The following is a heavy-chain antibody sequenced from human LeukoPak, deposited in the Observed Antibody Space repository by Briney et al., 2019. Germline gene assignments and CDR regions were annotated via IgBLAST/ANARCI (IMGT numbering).Heavy chain of an antibody. Sequence: PGGSLRLSCAASGFTVSSNYMSWVRQAPGKGLEWVSVTYSGGSTYYADSVKGRFTISRDNSKNTLYLQMNSLRAEDTAVYYCASGSGWYRNDHWGQGTLVTVSS. J-gene: IGHJ4*02. V-gene: IGHV3-66*01. CDR2: TYSGGST. CDR1: GFTVSSNY. CDR3: ASGSGWYRNDH. D-gene: IGHD6-19*01.